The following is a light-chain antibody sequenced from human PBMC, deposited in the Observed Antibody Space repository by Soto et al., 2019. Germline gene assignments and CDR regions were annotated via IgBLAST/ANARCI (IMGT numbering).Light chain of an antibody. Sequence: AIRMTQSPSSLSASTGDRVTITCRASQGISSYLAWYQQKPGKAPKLLIYAASTLQSGVPSRFSGSGSGTDFTLTISCXQSEDFATYYCQQYYSYPLTFGGGTKVDTK. J-gene: IGKJ4*01. CDR3: QQYYSYPLT. V-gene: IGKV1-8*01. CDR2: AAS. CDR1: QGISSY.